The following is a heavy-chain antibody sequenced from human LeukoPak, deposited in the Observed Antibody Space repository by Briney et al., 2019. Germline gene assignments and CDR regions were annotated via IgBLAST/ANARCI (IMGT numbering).Heavy chain of an antibody. D-gene: IGHD2-21*01. CDR2: IKQDGSEK. Sequence: PGGSLRLSCAASGFTFSDYYMSWIRQAPGKGLEWVANIKQDGSEKYYVDSVKGRFTISRDNAKNSLYLQMNSLRAEDTAVYYCARENVEIGFFDYWGQGTLVTVSS. CDR3: ARENVEIGFFDY. CDR1: GFTFSDYY. J-gene: IGHJ4*02. V-gene: IGHV3-7*05.